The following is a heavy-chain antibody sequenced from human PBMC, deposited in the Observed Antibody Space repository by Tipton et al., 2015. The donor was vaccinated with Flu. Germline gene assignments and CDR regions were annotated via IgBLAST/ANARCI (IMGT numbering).Heavy chain of an antibody. CDR1: GGSIGVTTYY. Sequence: TLSLTCTVSGGSIGVTTYYWGWIRQPPGKGLEYIGSVYYTGGTYFNPSLKSRVTVSIDTSKKQFSLKLNSVTAADTAVYYCARLSLSFNAFDIWGQGTTVILSS. V-gene: IGHV4-39*07. CDR3: ARLSLSFNAFDI. J-gene: IGHJ3*02. D-gene: IGHD2/OR15-2a*01. CDR2: VYYTGGT.